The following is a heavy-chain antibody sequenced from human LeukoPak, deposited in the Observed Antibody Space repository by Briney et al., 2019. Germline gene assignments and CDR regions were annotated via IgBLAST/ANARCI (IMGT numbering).Heavy chain of an antibody. Sequence: GGSLRLSCVASGFTFRDYWMSWIRQAPGKGPEWVAHLNQDASRRYYVGSVQGRFTISRDNAKNSLYLQMNSLSIEDTAVYYCARDEGGGWYQEDSWGQGTLATVSS. CDR1: GFTFRDYW. J-gene: IGHJ4*02. D-gene: IGHD6-19*01. CDR3: ARDEGGGWYQEDS. CDR2: LNQDASRR. V-gene: IGHV3-7*01.